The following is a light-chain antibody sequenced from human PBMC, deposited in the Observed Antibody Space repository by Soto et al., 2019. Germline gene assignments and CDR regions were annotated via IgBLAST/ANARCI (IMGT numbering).Light chain of an antibody. J-gene: IGKJ5*01. CDR2: AAS. CDR1: QNISTW. Sequence: DIQMTQSPSSVSASVGDRVTITCRASQNISTWLAWYQQKPGTAPKLLIYAASSLKSGVPSRFSGSGSGTDFTLTITSLQPEDFATYHCQQAGGFPITFGQGTRLEIK. V-gene: IGKV1-12*01. CDR3: QQAGGFPIT.